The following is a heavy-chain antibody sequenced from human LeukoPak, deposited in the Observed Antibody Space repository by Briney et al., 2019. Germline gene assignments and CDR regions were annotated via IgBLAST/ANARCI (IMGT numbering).Heavy chain of an antibody. V-gene: IGHV1-18*01. CDR1: GYTFTSYG. D-gene: IGHD3-22*01. J-gene: IGHJ6*03. Sequence: ASVKVSCKASGYTFTSYGISWVRQAPGQGLEWMGWISAYNGNTNYAQKLQGRVTMTTDTSTSTAYMELRSLRSDDTAVYYCARSLSTYYYDSSGYFNYYYYMDVWRKGTTVTVSS. CDR3: ARSLSTYYYDSSGYFNYYYYMDV. CDR2: ISAYNGNT.